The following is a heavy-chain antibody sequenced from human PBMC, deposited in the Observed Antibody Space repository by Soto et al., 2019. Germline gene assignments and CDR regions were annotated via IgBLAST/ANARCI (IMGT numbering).Heavy chain of an antibody. D-gene: IGHD3-22*01. CDR2: IIPIFGTA. CDR3: ARDLDYYDSSGPGAFDI. V-gene: IGHV1-69*13. CDR1: GGSFSSYA. Sequence: GASVKVSCKASGGSFSSYAISWVRQAPGQGLEWMGGIIPIFGTANYAQKFQGRVTITADESTSTAYMELSSLRSEDTAVYYCARDLDYYDSSGPGAFDIWGQGTMVTV. J-gene: IGHJ3*02.